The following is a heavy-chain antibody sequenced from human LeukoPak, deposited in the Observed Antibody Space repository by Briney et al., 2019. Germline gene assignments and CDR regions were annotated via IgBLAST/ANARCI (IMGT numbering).Heavy chain of an antibody. V-gene: IGHV4-59*01. CDR3: ARFLRSADYYYYYYMDV. Sequence: SETLSLTCTVSGGSISSYYWSWIRQPPGKGLEWIGYIYYSGSTNYNPSLKSRVTISVDTSKNQFSLKLSSVTAADTAVYYCARFLRSADYYYYYYMDVWGKGTTVTVSS. J-gene: IGHJ6*03. CDR1: GGSISSYY. CDR2: IYYSGST. D-gene: IGHD2-2*01.